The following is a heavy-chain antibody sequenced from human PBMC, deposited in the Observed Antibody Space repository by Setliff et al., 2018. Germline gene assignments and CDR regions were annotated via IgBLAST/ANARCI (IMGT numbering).Heavy chain of an antibody. V-gene: IGHV3-23*01. CDR2: ISGSGGST. D-gene: IGHD2-15*01. CDR1: GFTFSSHA. Sequence: GGSLRLSCAASGFTFSSHAMSWVRQAPGKGLEWVSAISGSGGSTYYADSVKGRFTISRDNSKNTVYLEMNSLRAEDTAVYYCAKRGPYCSGDTCHYYFDYWGQGTLVTVSS. CDR3: AKRGPYCSGDTCHYYFDY. J-gene: IGHJ4*02.